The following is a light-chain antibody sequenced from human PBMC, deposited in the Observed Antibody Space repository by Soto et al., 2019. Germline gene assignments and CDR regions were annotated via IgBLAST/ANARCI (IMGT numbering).Light chain of an antibody. CDR3: QQDGSSPWT. CDR2: GAS. CDR1: QSVSSSY. V-gene: IGKV3-20*01. Sequence: EIVLTQSPGTLSFSPGERATLSCRASQSVSSSYLARYQQKPGQAPMLLIYGASSRATGIPDRFSGSGSGTDFTLTISRLEAEDVAVYYCQQDGSSPWTFGQGTKVDIK. J-gene: IGKJ1*01.